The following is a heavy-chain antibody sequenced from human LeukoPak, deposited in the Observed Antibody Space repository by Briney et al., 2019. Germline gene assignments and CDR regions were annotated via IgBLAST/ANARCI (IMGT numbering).Heavy chain of an antibody. V-gene: IGHV3-30*04. Sequence: GRSLRLSCAASGFTFSSYAMHWVRQAPGKGLEWVAVISYDGSNKYYADSVKGRFTIFRDNSKNTLYLQMNSLRAEDTAVYYCARGVYDILSGYYSPPFVWGKGTTVTVSS. CDR2: ISYDGSNK. J-gene: IGHJ6*04. D-gene: IGHD3-9*01. CDR1: GFTFSSYA. CDR3: ARGVYDILSGYYSPPFV.